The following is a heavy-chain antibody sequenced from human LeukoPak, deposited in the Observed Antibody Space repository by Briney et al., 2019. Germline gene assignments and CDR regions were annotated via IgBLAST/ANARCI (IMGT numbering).Heavy chain of an antibody. CDR3: ASEGTTGTTWGPDY. V-gene: IGHV3-74*01. CDR2: IDSDGYST. J-gene: IGHJ4*02. CDR1: RFTFNTYW. Sequence: GGSLRLSCAASRFTFNTYWMHWVRHAPGKGLVWVSRIDSDGYSTAYADSVKGRFTISRDNAKNTLYLQMNSLRAEDTAVYYCASEGTTGTTWGPDYWGQGTLVTVSS. D-gene: IGHD1-1*01.